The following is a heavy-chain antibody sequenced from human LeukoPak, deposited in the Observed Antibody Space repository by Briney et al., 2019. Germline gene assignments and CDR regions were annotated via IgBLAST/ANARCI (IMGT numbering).Heavy chain of an antibody. J-gene: IGHJ4*02. Sequence: KPSETLSLTCAVYGGSFSGYYWSWIRQPPGKGLEWIGEINHSGSTNYNPSLKSRVTISVGTSKNQFSLKLSSVTAADTAVYYCARHKVYGDYSTYFDYWGQGTLVTVSS. CDR1: GGSFSGYY. CDR2: INHSGST. V-gene: IGHV4-34*01. D-gene: IGHD4-17*01. CDR3: ARHKVYGDYSTYFDY.